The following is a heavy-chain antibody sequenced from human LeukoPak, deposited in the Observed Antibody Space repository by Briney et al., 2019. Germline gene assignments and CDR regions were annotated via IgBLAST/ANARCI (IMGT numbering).Heavy chain of an antibody. V-gene: IGHV1-8*01. CDR2: MNPGSGNT. CDR3: ARGIRSRRGSSRGNWFDP. CDR1: GYTFTSYD. Sequence: ASVKVSCKASGYTFTSYDINWVRQATGQGLEWMGWMNPGSGNTGYAQKFQGRVTMTRNTSISTAYMELSSLRSEDTAVYYCARGIRSRRGSSRGNWFDPWGQGTLVTVSS. D-gene: IGHD6-6*01. J-gene: IGHJ5*02.